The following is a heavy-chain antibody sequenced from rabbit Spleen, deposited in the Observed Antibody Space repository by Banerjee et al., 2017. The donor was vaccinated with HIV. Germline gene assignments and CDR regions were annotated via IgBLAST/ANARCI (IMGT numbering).Heavy chain of an antibody. CDR2: IYTSTTGTT. J-gene: IGHJ4*01. CDR1: GFSFSSSDY. V-gene: IGHV1S40*01. CDR3: ARSYGGSSFYFNL. D-gene: IGHD8-1*01. Sequence: QSLEESGGDLVKPGASLTLTCTASGFSFSSSDYMCWVRQAPGKGLEWFACIYTSTTGTTYYASWAKGRFTISKTSSTTVTLQMTSLIAADTATYFCARSYGGSSFYFNLWGPGTLVTVS.